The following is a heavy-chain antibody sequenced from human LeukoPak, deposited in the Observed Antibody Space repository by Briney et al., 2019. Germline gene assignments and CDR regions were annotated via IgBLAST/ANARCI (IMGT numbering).Heavy chain of an antibody. CDR1: GFTFSSYA. CDR3: AKEIADRPDGEGYFDY. J-gene: IGHJ4*02. D-gene: IGHD6-6*01. V-gene: IGHV3-30*02. CDR2: IRYDGSNK. Sequence: GGSLRLSCAASGFTFSSYAMSWVRQAPGKGLEWVAFIRYDGSNKYYADSVKGRFTISRDNSKNTLYLQMNSLRAEDTAVYYCAKEIADRPDGEGYFDYWGQGTLVTVSS.